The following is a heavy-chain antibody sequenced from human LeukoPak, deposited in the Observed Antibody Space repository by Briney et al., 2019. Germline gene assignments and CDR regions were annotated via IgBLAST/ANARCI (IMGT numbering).Heavy chain of an antibody. J-gene: IGHJ4*02. CDR1: GFTFSSYS. CDR3: AREGYIVDLDY. Sequence: GGSLRLSCAASGFTFSSYSMNWVRQAPGKGLEWVSSISGSSSYIYYADSVKGRFTISRDNAKNSLCLQMNSLRAEDTAVYYCAREGYIVDLDYWGQGTLVTVSS. D-gene: IGHD2-15*01. V-gene: IGHV3-21*01. CDR2: ISGSSSYI.